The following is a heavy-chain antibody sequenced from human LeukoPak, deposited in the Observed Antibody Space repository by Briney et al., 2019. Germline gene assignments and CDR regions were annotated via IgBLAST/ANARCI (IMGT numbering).Heavy chain of an antibody. J-gene: IGHJ6*02. V-gene: IGHV3-23*01. CDR2: ISGSGGST. CDR3: AKVQGYYYGMDV. Sequence: GGSLRLSCAASGFTLSKYAMNWVRQAPGKGLEWVSAISGSGGSTYYADSVKGRFTISRDNSKNTLYLQMNSLRAEDTAVYYCAKVQGYYYGMDVWGQGTTVTVSS. CDR1: GFTLSKYA.